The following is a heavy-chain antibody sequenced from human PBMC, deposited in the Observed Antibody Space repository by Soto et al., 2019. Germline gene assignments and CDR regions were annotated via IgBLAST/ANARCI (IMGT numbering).Heavy chain of an antibody. V-gene: IGHV4-39*07. CDR2: IYYSGST. D-gene: IGHD4-17*01. CDR1: GGSISSSSYY. CDR3: VSESTVTDAFDI. Sequence: SETLSLTCTVSGGSISSSSYYWGWIRQPPGKGLEWIGSIYYSGSTYYNPSLKSRVTISVDTSKNQFSLKLSSVTAADTAVYYCVSESTVTDAFDIWGQGTMVTVSS. J-gene: IGHJ3*02.